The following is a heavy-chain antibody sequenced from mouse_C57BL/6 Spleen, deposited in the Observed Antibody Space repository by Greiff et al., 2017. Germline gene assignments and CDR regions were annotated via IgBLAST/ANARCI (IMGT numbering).Heavy chain of an antibody. CDR2: ISSGSSTI. J-gene: IGHJ2*01. CDR3: ARGRRGYYFDY. CDR1: GFTFSDYG. Sequence: VQLKESGGGLVKPGGSLKLSCAASGFTFSDYGMHWVRQAPEKGLEWVAYISSGSSTIYYADTVKGRFTISRDNAKNTLFLQMPSLRSEDTAMYYCARGRRGYYFDYWGQGTTLTVSS. V-gene: IGHV5-17*01.